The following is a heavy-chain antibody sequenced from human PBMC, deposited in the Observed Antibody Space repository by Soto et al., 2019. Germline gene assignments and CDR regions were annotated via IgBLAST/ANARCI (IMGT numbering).Heavy chain of an antibody. CDR2: IWYDGSKK. Sequence: HLVESGGGVVQPGRSLRLSCAASGFIFSNYAIYWVRQAPGKGLEWVAAIWYDGSKKYYADSVKGRFTVSRDNSQNTMYLEMNSLSPEDTAMYYCAREPIAVAGQGLLDYWGQGTLVTVSS. J-gene: IGHJ4*02. D-gene: IGHD6-19*01. V-gene: IGHV3-33*01. CDR3: AREPIAVAGQGLLDY. CDR1: GFIFSNYA.